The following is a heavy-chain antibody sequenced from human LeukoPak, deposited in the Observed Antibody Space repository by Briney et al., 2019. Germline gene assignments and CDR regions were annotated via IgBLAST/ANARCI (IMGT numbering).Heavy chain of an antibody. D-gene: IGHD1-26*01. CDR1: GFTFDDYA. Sequence: GGSLRLSCAASGFTFDDYAMHWVRQAPGKGLEWVSLITGDGIRTYYADSVKGRFTISRDNSKNSLYLQMSSLRTEDTALYYCAKDMGSIVGATFQFDYWGQGTLVTVSS. CDR3: AKDMGSIVGATFQFDY. V-gene: IGHV3-43*02. CDR2: ITGDGIRT. J-gene: IGHJ4*02.